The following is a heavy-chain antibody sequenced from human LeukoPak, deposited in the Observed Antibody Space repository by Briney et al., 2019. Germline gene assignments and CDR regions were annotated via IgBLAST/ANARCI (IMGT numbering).Heavy chain of an antibody. CDR3: ARHIQAAADYNWFDP. CDR1: GYSISSTYY. V-gene: IGHV4-38-2*02. CDR2: INHSGNT. Sequence: SETLSLTCTVSGYSISSTYYWGWIRQPPGKGLEWIGSINHSGNTYYNPPLKSRVTISVDTSKNQFSLKLSSVTAADTAVYYCARHIQAAADYNWFDPWGQGTLVTVSS. D-gene: IGHD6-13*01. J-gene: IGHJ5*02.